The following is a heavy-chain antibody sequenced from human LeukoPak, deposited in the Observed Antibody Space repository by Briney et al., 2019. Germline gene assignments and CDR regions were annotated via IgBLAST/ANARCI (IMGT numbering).Heavy chain of an antibody. Sequence: GASVKVSCKASGYTFTGYYMHWVRQAPGKGLEWMGGFDPEDGETIYAQKFQGRVTMTEDTSTDTAYMELSSLRSEDTAVYYCATKAPTVTTFYYYYYMDVWGKGTTVTISS. J-gene: IGHJ6*03. D-gene: IGHD4-11*01. CDR2: FDPEDGET. CDR3: ATKAPTVTTFYYYYYMDV. CDR1: GYTFTGYY. V-gene: IGHV1-24*01.